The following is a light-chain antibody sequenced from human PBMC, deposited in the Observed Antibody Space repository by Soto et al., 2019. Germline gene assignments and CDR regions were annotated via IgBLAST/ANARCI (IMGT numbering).Light chain of an antibody. CDR1: PSVSSSY. CDR3: QHYNNWPGT. V-gene: IGKV3-20*01. J-gene: IGKJ1*01. Sequence: EIVLTQSPGTLSLSPGARATLSCRASPSVSSSYLAWYQQKPGQAPRLLIYGASSRATGIPATFSGSGSGTDFTLTISRLQPEDFAVYYCQHYNNWPGTFGQGTKVDIK. CDR2: GAS.